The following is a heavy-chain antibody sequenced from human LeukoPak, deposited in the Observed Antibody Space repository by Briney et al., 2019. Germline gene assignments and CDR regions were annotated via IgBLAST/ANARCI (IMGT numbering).Heavy chain of an antibody. D-gene: IGHD3-22*01. J-gene: IGHJ2*01. CDR2: VDNSGST. V-gene: IGHV4-59*11. CDR1: GGSIGSHY. Sequence: SETLSLTCTFSGGSIGSHYWRGRRQPAGKGQEWVGHVDNSGSTNYNPSLRSRVTISLDTSKNQFSLKLNTVTAADTPLSYCASHMRQYYDSSGYYSWYFDLWGRGSLFTV. CDR3: ASHMRQYYDSSGYYSWYFDL.